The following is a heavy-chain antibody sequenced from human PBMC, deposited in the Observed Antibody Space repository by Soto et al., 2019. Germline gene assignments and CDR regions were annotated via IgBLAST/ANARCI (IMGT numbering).Heavy chain of an antibody. V-gene: IGHV1-8*01. CDR1: GYTFTNHE. D-gene: IGHD1-20*01. CDR2: MSPKRGNT. CDR3: ASGAYNWNDYAY. Sequence: VASVKVSCKASGYTFTNHEITWVRQAVGQGLEWMGWMSPKRGNTAYAQKFQGRLAMTRNTSISTAYLELGSLTSEDTGVYYCASGAYNWNDYAYWGQGTLVTVSS. J-gene: IGHJ4*02.